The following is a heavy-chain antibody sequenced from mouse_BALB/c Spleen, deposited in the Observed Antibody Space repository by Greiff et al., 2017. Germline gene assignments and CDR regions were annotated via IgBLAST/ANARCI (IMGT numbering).Heavy chain of an antibody. CDR2: INPSNGRT. CDR3: ARSGDGSVYAMDY. Sequence: VQLQQPGAELVKPGASVKLSCKASGYTFTSYWMHWVKQRPGQGLEWIGEINPSNGRTNYNEKFKSKATLTVDKSSSTAYMQLSSLTSEDSAVYYCARSGDGSVYAMDYWGQGTSVTVSS. D-gene: IGHD2-3*01. J-gene: IGHJ4*01. CDR1: GYTFTSYW. V-gene: IGHV1S81*02.